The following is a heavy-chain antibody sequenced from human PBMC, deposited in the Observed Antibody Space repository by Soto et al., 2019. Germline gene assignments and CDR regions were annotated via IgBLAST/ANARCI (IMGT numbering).Heavy chain of an antibody. CDR3: AKVNGCSSTSCRERNYYYYYMDV. CDR2: ISWNSGSI. D-gene: IGHD2-2*01. Sequence: PGGSLRLSCAASGFTFDDYAMHWVRQAPGKGLEWVSGISWNSGSIGYADSVKGRFTISRDNAKNSLYLQMNSLRAEDTALYYCAKVNGCSSTSCRERNYYYYYMDVWGKGTTVTVSS. J-gene: IGHJ6*03. V-gene: IGHV3-9*01. CDR1: GFTFDDYA.